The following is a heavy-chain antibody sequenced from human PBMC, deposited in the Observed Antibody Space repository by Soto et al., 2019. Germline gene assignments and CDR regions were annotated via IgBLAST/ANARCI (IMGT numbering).Heavy chain of an antibody. V-gene: IGHV3-11*05. D-gene: IGHD2-21*01. CDR3: ARGCCGGAFDH. J-gene: IGHJ4*02. CDR1: GFTFSDHY. Sequence: QVQLVESGGGLVKPGGSLRLSCATSGFTFSDHYMTWIRQAPGNGLEFISYISPGGRYTHYGDSVKGRFIICRDNAKNSRFLQVNTLRDEDTAVYYWARGCCGGAFDHLGQGTMVTVSS. CDR2: ISPGGRYT.